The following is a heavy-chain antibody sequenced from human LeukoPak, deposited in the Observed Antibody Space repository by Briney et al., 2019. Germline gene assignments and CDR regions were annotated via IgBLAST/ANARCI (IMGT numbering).Heavy chain of an antibody. CDR3: AREDSGSSGKDAFDI. CDR1: GYTFTGYY. CDR2: INPNSGGT. V-gene: IGHV1-2*02. D-gene: IGHD1-26*01. Sequence: ASVKVSCKASGYTFTGYYMHWVRQAPGQGLEWMGWINPNSGGTNYAQKFQGRVTMTRDTSISTAYMELSRLRSDDTAVYYCAREDSGSSGKDAFDIWGQGTMVTVSS. J-gene: IGHJ3*02.